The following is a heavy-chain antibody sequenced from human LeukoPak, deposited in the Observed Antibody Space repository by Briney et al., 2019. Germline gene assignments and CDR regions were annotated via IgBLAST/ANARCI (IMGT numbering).Heavy chain of an antibody. V-gene: IGHV4-34*01. CDR2: INHSGST. D-gene: IGHD3-10*01. J-gene: IGHJ6*03. CDR1: GGSFSGYY. Sequence: SETLSLTCAVYGGSFSGYYWSWIRQPPGKGLEWIGEINHSGSTNYNPSLRSRVTISVDTSKNQFSLKLSSVTAADTAVYYCARGRPYYYGSGNYYYYYMDVWGKGTTVTVSS. CDR3: ARGRPYYYGSGNYYYYYMDV.